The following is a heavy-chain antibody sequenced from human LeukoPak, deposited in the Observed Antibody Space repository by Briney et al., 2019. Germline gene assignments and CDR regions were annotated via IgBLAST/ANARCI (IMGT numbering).Heavy chain of an antibody. D-gene: IGHD3-3*01. J-gene: IGHJ5*02. V-gene: IGHV4-34*01. CDR3: ARDVFAFYDFWSGRPRNWFDP. CDR1: GGSFSGYY. CDR2: INHSGST. Sequence: SETLSLTCAVYGGSFSGYYWSWIRQPPGKGLEWIGEINHSGSTNYNPSLKSRVTISVDTSKNQFSLKLSSVTAADTAVYYCARDVFAFYDFWSGRPRNWFDPWGQGTLVTVSS.